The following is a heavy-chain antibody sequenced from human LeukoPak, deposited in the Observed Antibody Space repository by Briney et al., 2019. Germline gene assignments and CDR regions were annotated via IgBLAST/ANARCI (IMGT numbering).Heavy chain of an antibody. V-gene: IGHV3-30*02. CDR2: IRFDGSHK. Sequence: GGSLRLSCAASRFTFSYYGMHWVRQAPGKGLEWISFIRFDGSHKYYADSVKGRFTISRDNSENTLYLQMNSLRTEDTAVYYCARVSGYHWESFYGYWGQGTLVTVSS. CDR1: RFTFSYYG. D-gene: IGHD5-12*01. CDR3: ARVSGYHWESFYGY. J-gene: IGHJ4*02.